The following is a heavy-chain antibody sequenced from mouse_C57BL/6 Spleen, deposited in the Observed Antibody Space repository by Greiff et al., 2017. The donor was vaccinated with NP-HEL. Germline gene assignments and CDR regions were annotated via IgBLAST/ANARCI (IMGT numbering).Heavy chain of an antibody. J-gene: IGHJ4*01. D-gene: IGHD2-4*01. CDR2: IWSGGST. CDR3: ARRRNYDVYAMDY. Sequence: QVHVKQSGPGLVQPSQSLSITCTVSGFSLTSYGVHWVRQSPGKGLEWLGVIWSGGSTDYNAAFISRLSISKDNSKSQVFFKMNSLQADDTAIYYCARRRNYDVYAMDYWGQGTSVTVSS. V-gene: IGHV2-2*01. CDR1: GFSLTSYG.